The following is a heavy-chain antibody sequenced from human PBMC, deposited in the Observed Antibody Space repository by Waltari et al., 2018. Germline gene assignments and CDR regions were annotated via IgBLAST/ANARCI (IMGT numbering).Heavy chain of an antibody. CDR1: GFNFNEYG. CDR2: RWDDGSKV. V-gene: IGHV3-33*01. Sequence: VQSGGGVVQPGKSLRLSCVGSGFNFNEYGMHWVRQAPGKGLEGVAVRWDDGSKVHYADSVQGRFVISRDNSKKTLYLQMNSLRGEDTGLYYCTRVFPGIGIIGNFDQWGQGTQVTVSS. CDR3: TRVFPGIGIIGNFDQ. J-gene: IGHJ4*02.